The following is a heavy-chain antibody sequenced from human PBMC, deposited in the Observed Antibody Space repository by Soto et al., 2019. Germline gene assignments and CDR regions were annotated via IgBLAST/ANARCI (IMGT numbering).Heavy chain of an antibody. CDR1: GFIFTSHV. J-gene: IGHJ4*02. CDR3: ARVWGYGDPRGHLDY. D-gene: IGHD4-17*01. Sequence: GASVKVSCKASGFIFTSHVVHWVRQAPGQRLEWMGWVTGGNGDTKYSQKFQGRVTITRDISATTAYMELSRLTSEDKAIYYCARVWGYGDPRGHLDYWARGPLVPVSA. V-gene: IGHV1-3*01. CDR2: VTGGNGDT.